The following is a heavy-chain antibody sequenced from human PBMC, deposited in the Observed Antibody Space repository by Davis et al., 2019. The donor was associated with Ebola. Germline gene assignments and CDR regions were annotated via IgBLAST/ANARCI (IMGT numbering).Heavy chain of an antibody. CDR3: AKDLPVGDFWSGYSNGGMDV. CDR1: GFRFSNYG. CDR2: ISYDGSNK. V-gene: IGHV3-30*18. Sequence: PGGSLRLSCAGSGFRFSNYGIHWVRQAPGKGLEWVALISYDGSNKYYADSVKGRFTISRDNSNSTVYLQMNRLRGEDTAVYYCAKDLPVGDFWSGYSNGGMDVWGQGTTVTVSS. J-gene: IGHJ6*02. D-gene: IGHD3-3*01.